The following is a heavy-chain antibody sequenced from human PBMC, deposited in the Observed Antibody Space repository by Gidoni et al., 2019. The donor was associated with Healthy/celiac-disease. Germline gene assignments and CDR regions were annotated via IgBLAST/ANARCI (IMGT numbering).Heavy chain of an antibody. V-gene: IGHV1-69*01. Sequence: QVQLVQSGAEVKKPGSSVKVSCKASGGSFRSYAICWVRQAPGQGLEWMGGIIPIFGTANYAQKFQGRVTITADESTGTAYMELSSLRSEDTAVYYGARLGYCSSTSCYMVWFDPWGQGTLVTVSS. CDR2: IIPIFGTA. D-gene: IGHD2-2*02. CDR1: GGSFRSYA. CDR3: ARLGYCSSTSCYMVWFDP. J-gene: IGHJ5*02.